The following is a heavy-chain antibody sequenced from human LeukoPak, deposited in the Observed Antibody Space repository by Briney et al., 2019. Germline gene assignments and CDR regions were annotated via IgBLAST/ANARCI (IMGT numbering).Heavy chain of an antibody. CDR1: GGSISIYY. CDR2: ISSSGNT. J-gene: IGHJ3*02. CDR3: ARVLYQAFDT. V-gene: IGHV4-4*07. D-gene: IGHD2-2*01. Sequence: SETLSLTCTVYGGSISIYYWTWIRQPAGKGLEWIGRISSSGNTNYNRSLKSRVTMSVDTSKNQFSLKLSSVTAADTAVYYCARVLYQAFDTWGQGTMVTVSS.